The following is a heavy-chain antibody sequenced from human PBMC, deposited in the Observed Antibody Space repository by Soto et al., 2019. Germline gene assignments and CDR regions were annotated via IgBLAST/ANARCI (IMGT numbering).Heavy chain of an antibody. Sequence: TSETLSLTCAVSGGSFSGYYWGWVRQPPGKGLEWVGEINYSGSTNYNPSLKRRVTISVDTSKNQVSLKVTSVTAADTAMYYCARRNYFYALDVWGQGTTVTVSS. J-gene: IGHJ6*02. CDR3: ARRNYFYALDV. V-gene: IGHV4-34*01. CDR2: INYSGST. CDR1: GGSFSGYY.